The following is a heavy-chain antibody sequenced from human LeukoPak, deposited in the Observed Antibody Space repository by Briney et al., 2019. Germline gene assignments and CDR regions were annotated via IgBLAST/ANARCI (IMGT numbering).Heavy chain of an antibody. D-gene: IGHD4-23*01. Sequence: PSETLSLTCTVSGGAISSGSYYRSWIRQPAGKGLEWIGRIYTSGNTNYNPSLKSRVTISVDTSKNQFSLKLSSVTAADTAVHYCARDRWEPSPLPFDWGQGTLVTVSS. CDR1: GGAISSGSYY. CDR3: ARDRWEPSPLPFD. V-gene: IGHV4-61*02. J-gene: IGHJ4*02. CDR2: IYTSGNT.